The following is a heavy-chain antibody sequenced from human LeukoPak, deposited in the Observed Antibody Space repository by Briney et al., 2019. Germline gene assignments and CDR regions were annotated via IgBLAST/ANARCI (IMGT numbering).Heavy chain of an antibody. Sequence: GGSLRLSCAASGCTFSSYARSWVRQAPGKGLEWVSSIGGSGGTTFYADSVKGRFTISRDNSKNTLFLQMSSLRAEDTAVYYCAKGYCASTTCYAHFGNWGQGTLVIVSS. CDR1: GCTFSSYA. J-gene: IGHJ4*02. CDR2: IGGSGGTT. V-gene: IGHV3-23*01. CDR3: AKGYCASTTCYAHFGN. D-gene: IGHD2-2*01.